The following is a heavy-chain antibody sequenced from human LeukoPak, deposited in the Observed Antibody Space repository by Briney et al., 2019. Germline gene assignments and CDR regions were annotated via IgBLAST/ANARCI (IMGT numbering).Heavy chain of an antibody. D-gene: IGHD6-13*01. J-gene: IGHJ6*02. CDR3: ARVISAAAGEYYYYGMDV. CDR2: INPNSGGT. V-gene: IGHV1-2*02. Sequence: ASVTVSCKASGYTFTGYYMHWVRQAPGQGLEWMGWINPNSGGTNYAQKFQGRVTMTRDTSISTAYMELSRLRSDDTAVYYCARVISAAAGEYYYYGMDVWGQGTTVTVSS. CDR1: GYTFTGYY.